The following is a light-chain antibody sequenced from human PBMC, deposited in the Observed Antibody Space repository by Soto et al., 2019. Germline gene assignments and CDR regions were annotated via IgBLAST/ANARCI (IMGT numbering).Light chain of an antibody. Sequence: SYELTQPPSGSVAPGETATITCGGDNIGGKSVHWYQRKPGQAPLLIIYNDGDRPSGIPERFSGSNSGNTATLTVSRVEAGDEADYYCQVWGSNADPYVVFGGGTKLTVL. CDR3: QVWGSNADPYVV. J-gene: IGLJ2*01. CDR2: NDG. V-gene: IGLV3-21*04. CDR1: NIGGKS.